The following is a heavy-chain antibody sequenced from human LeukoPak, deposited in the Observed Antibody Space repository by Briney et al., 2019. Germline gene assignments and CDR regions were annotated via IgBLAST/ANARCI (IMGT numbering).Heavy chain of an antibody. CDR3: AAATGYYYYYMDV. J-gene: IGHJ6*03. CDR1: GSTFTSSA. D-gene: IGHD4-17*01. Sequence: SVKVSCKISGSTFTSSAMQWVRQARGQRLEWLGWIVVGSGSTNYAQKFQERVTITRDMSTRTVYMELSNLRSEDTAVYYCAAATGYYYYYMDVWGKGTTVTISS. V-gene: IGHV1-58*02. CDR2: IVVGSGST.